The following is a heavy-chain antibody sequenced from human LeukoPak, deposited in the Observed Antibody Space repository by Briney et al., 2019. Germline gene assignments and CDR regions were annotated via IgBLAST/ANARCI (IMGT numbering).Heavy chain of an antibody. J-gene: IGHJ5*02. Sequence: SQTLSLTCTVSGGSISSGSYYWSWIRQPAGKGLEWIGRIYTSGSTNYKPSLKSRVTMSVDTSKNQFSLKLNSVTAADTAVYFCARGMAAAYDYNWFDPWGQGALVTVSS. CDR3: ARGMAAAYDYNWFDP. D-gene: IGHD5-12*01. CDR2: IYTSGST. V-gene: IGHV4-61*02. CDR1: GGSISSGSYY.